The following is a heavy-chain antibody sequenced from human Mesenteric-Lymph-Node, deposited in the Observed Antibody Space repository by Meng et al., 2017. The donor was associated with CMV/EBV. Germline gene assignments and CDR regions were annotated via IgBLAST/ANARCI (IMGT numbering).Heavy chain of an antibody. V-gene: IGHV4-39*02. CDR1: GGSISSSSYY. D-gene: IGHD4-17*01. CDR2: IYYSGST. J-gene: IGHJ6*02. Sequence: GSLRLPCTVSGGSISSSSYYWGWIRQPPGTGLEWIGSIYYSGSTYYNPSLKSRVTISVDTSKNQFSLKLSSVTAADTAVYYCARDNGDRDYYYGMDVWGQGTTVTVSS. CDR3: ARDNGDRDYYYGMDV.